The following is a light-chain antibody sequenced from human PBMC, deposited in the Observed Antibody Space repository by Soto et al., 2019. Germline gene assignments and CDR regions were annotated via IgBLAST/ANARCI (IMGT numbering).Light chain of an antibody. CDR3: HQYNSWPPGT. Sequence: ESVLPQSPATLSLSPGERATLSCRASQSISRSLAWYQQKPGQAPRLLISDASTRATGIPARFSGSGSGTEFTLTISSLQSEDFALYYCHQYNSWPPGTFGQGTKVDI. J-gene: IGKJ2*01. CDR1: QSISRS. V-gene: IGKV3-15*01. CDR2: DAS.